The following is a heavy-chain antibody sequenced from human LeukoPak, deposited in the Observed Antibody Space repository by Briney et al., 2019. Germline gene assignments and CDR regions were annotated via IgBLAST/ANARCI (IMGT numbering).Heavy chain of an antibody. J-gene: IGHJ4*02. Sequence: GGSLRLPCAASGFTFSSYEMNWVRQAPGKGLEWVSYISSSGSTIYYADSVKGRFTISRDNAKNSLYLQMNGLRAEDTAVYYCARDTAMVTSDYWGQGTLVTVSS. V-gene: IGHV3-48*03. CDR3: ARDTAMVTSDY. D-gene: IGHD5-18*01. CDR1: GFTFSSYE. CDR2: ISSSGSTI.